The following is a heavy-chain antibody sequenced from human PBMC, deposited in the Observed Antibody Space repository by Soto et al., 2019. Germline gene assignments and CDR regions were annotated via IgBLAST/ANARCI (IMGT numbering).Heavy chain of an antibody. V-gene: IGHV3-30-3*01. J-gene: IGHJ5*02. D-gene: IGHD6-19*01. CDR2: ISYDGSNK. Sequence: QVPLVESGGGVVQPGRSLRLSCAASGFTFSSYAMHWVRQAPGKGLERVAVISYDGSNKYSADSVKGRFTISRDNSTNTLYLQMYSLRAEDTAVYYCARDGLAVAGLWGFDPWGQGTLVTVSS. CDR1: GFTFSSYA. CDR3: ARDGLAVAGLWGFDP.